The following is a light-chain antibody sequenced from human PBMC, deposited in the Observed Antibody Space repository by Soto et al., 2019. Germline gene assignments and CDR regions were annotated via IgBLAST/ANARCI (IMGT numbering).Light chain of an antibody. CDR2: GAS. J-gene: IGKJ5*01. CDR3: QQYSSSPIT. Sequence: EIVMTQSPATLSVSPGERATLSCRASQSVSSNLAWYRQKPGQAPRLLIYGASSRATGIPDRFSGGGSGTDSSLTISRLDPEDFAVYYCQQYSSSPITFGQGTRLEI. V-gene: IGKV3-20*01. CDR1: QSVSSN.